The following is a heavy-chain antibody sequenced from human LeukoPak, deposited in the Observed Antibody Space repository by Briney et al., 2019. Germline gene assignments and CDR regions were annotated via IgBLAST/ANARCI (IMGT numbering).Heavy chain of an antibody. V-gene: IGHV3-48*04. CDR2: ISSSSSTI. D-gene: IGHD1-26*01. CDR3: ARLGATGCFDY. CDR1: GFTFSSYS. J-gene: IGHJ4*02. Sequence: GGSLRLSCAASGFTFSSYSMNWVRQAPGKGLEWVSYISSSSSTIYYADPVKGRFTISRDNAKNSLYLQMNSLRAEDTAVYYCARLGATGCFDYWGQGTLVTVSS.